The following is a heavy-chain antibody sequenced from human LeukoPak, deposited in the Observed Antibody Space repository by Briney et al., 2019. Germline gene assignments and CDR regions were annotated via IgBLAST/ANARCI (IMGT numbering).Heavy chain of an antibody. CDR3: ARLLGRYNWFDP. J-gene: IGHJ5*02. CDR2: IYYSGST. Sequence: SETLSLTCTVSGGSISSYYWSWIRQPPGKGPEWIGYIYYSGSTNYNPSLKSRVTISVDTSKNQFSLKLSSVTAADTAVYYCARLLGRYNWFDPWGQGTLVTVSS. V-gene: IGHV4-59*01. D-gene: IGHD2-15*01. CDR1: GGSISSYY.